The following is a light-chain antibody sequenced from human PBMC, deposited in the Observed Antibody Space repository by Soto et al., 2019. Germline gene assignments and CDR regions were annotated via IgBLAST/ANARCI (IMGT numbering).Light chain of an antibody. Sequence: QSVLTQPASVSGSPGQSITISCTGTSSDIGYYNYVSWYQQYPGKAPKLIIYEVSNRPSGVSNRFSGSKSANTASLTISGLQAEDEADYHCSSYKTGSSVVFGTGTKLTVL. CDR3: SSYKTGSSVV. CDR2: EVS. CDR1: SSDIGYYNY. V-gene: IGLV2-14*01. J-gene: IGLJ1*01.